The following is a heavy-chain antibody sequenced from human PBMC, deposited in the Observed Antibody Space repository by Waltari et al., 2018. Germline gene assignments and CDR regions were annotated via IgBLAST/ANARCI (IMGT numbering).Heavy chain of an antibody. V-gene: IGHV3-23*04. CDR3: ATSGYYPYYYYYYMDV. CDR2: ISGSGGST. Sequence: EVQLVESGGGLVQPGGSLRLSCAASGFTFSSYAMSWVRQAPGKGLEWVSAISGSGGSTYYADVVKGRFTISRDNSKNTLYLQMNSLRAEDTAVYYCATSGYYPYYYYYYMDVWGKGTTVTVSS. D-gene: IGHD3-22*01. CDR1: GFTFSSYA. J-gene: IGHJ6*03.